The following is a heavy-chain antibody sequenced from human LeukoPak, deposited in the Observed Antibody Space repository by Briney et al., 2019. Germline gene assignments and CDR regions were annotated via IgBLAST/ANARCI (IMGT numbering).Heavy chain of an antibody. CDR2: TYYRSKWYI. CDR1: GDSVSSDTAA. D-gene: IGHD1-14*01. Sequence: SQTLSLTCAISGDSVSSDTAAWNWIRQPPSRGLEWLGRTYYRSKWYIDYAVSVESRITINPDTSQNQFSLQLNSVTPEDTAVYYCARDTGGVWGQGTMVTVSP. V-gene: IGHV6-1*01. J-gene: IGHJ3*01. CDR3: ARDTGGV.